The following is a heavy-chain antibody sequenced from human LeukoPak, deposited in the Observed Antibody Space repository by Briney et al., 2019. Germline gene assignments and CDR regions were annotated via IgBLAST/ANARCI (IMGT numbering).Heavy chain of an antibody. CDR3: AKDLAAAGRDAFDI. V-gene: IGHV1-2*02. Sequence: ASVKVSYKASGYTFTGYYMHWVRQAPGQGLEWMGWINPNSGGTNYAQKFQGRVTMTRDTSISTAYMELSRLRSDDTAVYYCAKDLAAAGRDAFDIWGQGTMVTVSS. CDR1: GYTFTGYY. D-gene: IGHD6-13*01. J-gene: IGHJ3*02. CDR2: INPNSGGT.